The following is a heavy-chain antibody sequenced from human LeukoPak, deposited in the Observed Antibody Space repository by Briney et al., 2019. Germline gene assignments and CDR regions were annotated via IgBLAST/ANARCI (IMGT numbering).Heavy chain of an antibody. D-gene: IGHD1-1*01. Sequence: GRSLTLSCAASEFTFTTYGMHWVRQAPGKGLEWVAFIYYDGSNIYYADYVKGRFTISRDISKNTLYLQMDSLRAEDTAIYYCARDWKTTSFDSWGPGTLVTVSS. CDR3: ARDWKTTSFDS. V-gene: IGHV3-33*01. CDR1: EFTFTTYG. J-gene: IGHJ4*02. CDR2: IYYDGSNI.